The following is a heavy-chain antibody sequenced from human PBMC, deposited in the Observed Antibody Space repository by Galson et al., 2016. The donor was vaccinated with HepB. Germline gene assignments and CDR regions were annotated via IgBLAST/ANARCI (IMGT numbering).Heavy chain of an antibody. CDR3: AKDFGSTGYYQVFES. D-gene: IGHD3-22*01. CDR1: GFTFSLNA. CDR2: IRSRGITT. J-gene: IGHJ4*02. V-gene: IGHV3-23*01. Sequence: SLRLSCAASGFTFSLNALTWVRQAPGKGLEWVSAIRSRGITTFYSDSVKGRFTVSRDNSKNTLFLQMDSLRAEDTAIYYCAKDFGSTGYYQVFESWGQGTLVAVSS.